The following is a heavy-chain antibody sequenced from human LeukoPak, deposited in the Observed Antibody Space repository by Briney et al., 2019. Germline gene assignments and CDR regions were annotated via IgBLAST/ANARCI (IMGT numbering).Heavy chain of an antibody. Sequence: SETLSLTCTVSGGSISSYYWSWIRQPPGKGLEWIGYIYYSGSTNYNPSLKSRVTISVDTSKNQFSLKLSSVTAADTAVYYCARAPPDLWFGEFYYFDHWGQGTLVTVSS. CDR2: IYYSGST. CDR3: ARAPPDLWFGEFYYFDH. CDR1: GGSISSYY. V-gene: IGHV4-59*01. D-gene: IGHD3-10*01. J-gene: IGHJ4*02.